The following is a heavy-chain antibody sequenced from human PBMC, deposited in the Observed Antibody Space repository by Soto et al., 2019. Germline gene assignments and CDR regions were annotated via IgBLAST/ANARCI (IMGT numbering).Heavy chain of an antibody. V-gene: IGHV3-11*06. CDR1: GFIFNDYY. D-gene: IGHD4-17*01. CDR2: ISGSSGSK. Sequence: GGSLRLSCAGSGFIFNDYYMSWIRQAPGKGLEWLSNISGSSGSKKYADAGKGRFTISRDNAKKSLYLEMHSLRAEDTAVYYCARYAAEVTTFLDHWGQGTLVTVSS. CDR3: ARYAAEVTTFLDH. J-gene: IGHJ4*02.